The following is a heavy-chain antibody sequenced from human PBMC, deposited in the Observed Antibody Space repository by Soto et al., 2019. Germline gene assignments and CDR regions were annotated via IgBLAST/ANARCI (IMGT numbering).Heavy chain of an antibody. Sequence: QVQLVESGGGVVQPGRSLRLSCAASGFTFSSYAMHWVRQAPGKGLEWVAVISYDGSNKYYADSVKGRFTISRDNSNNTLYLQMNSLRVEDTDVYYCARDRRDSGYQRTYYYYGMDVWGQGTTVTVSS. CDR1: GFTFSSYA. CDR2: ISYDGSNK. V-gene: IGHV3-30-3*01. CDR3: ARDRRDSGYQRTYYYYGMDV. J-gene: IGHJ6*02. D-gene: IGHD5-12*01.